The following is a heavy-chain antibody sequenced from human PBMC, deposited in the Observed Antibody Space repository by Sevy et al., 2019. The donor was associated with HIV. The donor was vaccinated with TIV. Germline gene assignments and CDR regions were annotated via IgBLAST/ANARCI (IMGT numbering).Heavy chain of an antibody. CDR2: IYYGGST. J-gene: IGHJ3*01. CDR1: GGSVSSSSHY. CDR3: ARTPPFDAFDL. V-gene: IGHV4-39*01. Sequence: SETLSLTCTVSGGSVSSSSHYWGWIRQPPGKGLEWIGSIYYGGSTHFNPSLRSRVTIFVDTSKNQVSLKLSSVTAADTAGYFCARTPPFDAFDLWGQGTVVTVSS.